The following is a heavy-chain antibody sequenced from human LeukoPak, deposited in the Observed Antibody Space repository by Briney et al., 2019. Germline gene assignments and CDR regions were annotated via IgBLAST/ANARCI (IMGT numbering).Heavy chain of an antibody. D-gene: IGHD3-22*01. Sequence: SETLSLTCTVSGGSVSSGSYYWSWIRQPPGKGLEWIGYIYYSGSTNYNPSLKSRVTISVDTSKNQFSLKLSSVTAADTAVYYCASVYDSSGYYPFWGQGTLVTVSS. CDR2: IYYSGST. CDR3: ASVYDSSGYYPF. V-gene: IGHV4-61*01. J-gene: IGHJ4*02. CDR1: GGSVSSGSYY.